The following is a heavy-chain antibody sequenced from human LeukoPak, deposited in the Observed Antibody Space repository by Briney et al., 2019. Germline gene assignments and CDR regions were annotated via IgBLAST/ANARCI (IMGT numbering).Heavy chain of an antibody. CDR1: GFTFSSYD. J-gene: IGHJ4*02. CDR3: VRGSGSYYDFDY. D-gene: IGHD3-10*01. CDR2: IGPTGDT. Sequence: PGGSLRLSCAASGFTFSSYDMHCVRQTTGKGLEWVSAIGPTGDTYYPGSVKGRFTISRENAKNSLYLQMNSLRAGDTAVYYCVRGSGSYYDFDYWGQGTLVTVSS. V-gene: IGHV3-13*04.